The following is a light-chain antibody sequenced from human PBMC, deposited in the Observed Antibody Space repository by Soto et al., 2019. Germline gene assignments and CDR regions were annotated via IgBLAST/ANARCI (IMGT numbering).Light chain of an antibody. CDR3: QQYYSTPQLT. Sequence: DIVMTQSPDSLAVSLGERATINCKSSQSVLYSSNNKNYLAWYQQKPGQPPKLLLYWASTRGSGVPDRFSGSGSGTDFTITTGSLQADDVAVYYCQQYYSTPQLTFGGGTKVEIK. V-gene: IGKV4-1*01. J-gene: IGKJ4*01. CDR1: QSVLYSSNNKNY. CDR2: WAS.